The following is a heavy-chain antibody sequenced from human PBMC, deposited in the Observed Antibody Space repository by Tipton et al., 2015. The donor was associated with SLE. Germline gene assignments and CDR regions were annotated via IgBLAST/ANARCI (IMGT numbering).Heavy chain of an antibody. CDR3: ARGYSSGWYSFDS. CDR2: IDYSGST. D-gene: IGHD6-19*01. V-gene: IGHV4-39*07. CDR1: GVSIISSNYY. J-gene: IGHJ4*02. Sequence: TLSLTCTVSGVSIISSNYYWGWLRQPPGKGLEWIGSIDYSGSTSYNPSLKSRVHISVDTSKKQFSLKRSFVTAADTAVYYCARGYSSGWYSFDSWGKGTMVTVS.